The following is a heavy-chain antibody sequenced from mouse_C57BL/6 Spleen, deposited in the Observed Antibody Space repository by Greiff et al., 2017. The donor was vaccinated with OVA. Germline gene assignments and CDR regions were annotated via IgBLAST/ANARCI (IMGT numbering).Heavy chain of an antibody. J-gene: IGHJ2*01. CDR1: GYTFTDYE. D-gene: IGHD1-1*01. V-gene: IGHV1-23*01. Sequence: QVQLKESGAELVRPGASVKLSCKASGYTFTDYEMHCVKQTPVHGLEWIGAIDPATCGPAYNQKFKGKATLTADKSSSTAYMRLRSLTSEDSAVYYCARDYYGSRGYFDDWGQGTTLTVSS. CDR2: IDPATCGP. CDR3: ARDYYGSRGYFDD.